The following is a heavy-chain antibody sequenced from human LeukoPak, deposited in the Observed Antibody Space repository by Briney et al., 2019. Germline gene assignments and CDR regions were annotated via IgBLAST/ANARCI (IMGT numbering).Heavy chain of an antibody. Sequence: KSSETLSLTCTVSGDSVGRDYWSWIRLPPGQGMEWIVYIYYSGSTSYSPSLKSRITISLDTSRNEFSLELSSVTAADTAVYYCARHGKTWFGEYPRPYKWFDLWGQGTLVTVSS. CDR3: ARHGKTWFGEYPRPYKWFDL. CDR1: GDSVGRDY. CDR2: IYYSGST. D-gene: IGHD3-10*01. J-gene: IGHJ5*02. V-gene: IGHV4-59*08.